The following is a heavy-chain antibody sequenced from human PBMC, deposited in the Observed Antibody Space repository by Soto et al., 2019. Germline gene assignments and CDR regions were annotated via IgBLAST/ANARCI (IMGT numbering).Heavy chain of an antibody. CDR3: SRDTRGNFNYSDPPDY. CDR1: GGAFSTFT. J-gene: IGHJ4*02. Sequence: QVELVQSGAEVKKPGSSVKVSCEALGGAFSTFTINWVRQAPGQGFEWMGRIIPILGGVNYARKFQGRVTITADTSTSTCYLEMTSLRFEDTAVYFCSRDTRGNFNYSDPPDYWGQGTLVTVSS. CDR2: IIPILGGV. D-gene: IGHD1-7*01. V-gene: IGHV1-69*08.